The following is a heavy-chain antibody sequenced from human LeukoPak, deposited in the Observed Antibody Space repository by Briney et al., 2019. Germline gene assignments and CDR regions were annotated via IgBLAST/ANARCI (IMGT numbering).Heavy chain of an antibody. CDR1: GYSFNTYW. J-gene: IGHJ3*02. CDR2: IYPDDSDI. CDR3: ARPGHQSTSAGSFDI. V-gene: IGHV5-51*01. Sequence: GESLKISCKGSGYSFNTYWIGWVRQMPGKGLEWMGIIYPDDSDIRYTSSFQGQVTISADKSTSTAYLQWSSVKASDTAMYYCARPGHQSTSAGSFDIWGQGTMVTVSS.